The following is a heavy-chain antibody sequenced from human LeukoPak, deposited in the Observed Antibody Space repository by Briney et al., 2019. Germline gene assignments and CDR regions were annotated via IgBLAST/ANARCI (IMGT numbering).Heavy chain of an antibody. V-gene: IGHV3-21*01. CDR2: ISSSSSYI. D-gene: IGHD1-26*01. CDR1: GFTFSRYS. CDR3: ASSPGATGDY. Sequence: GGSLRLSCAASGFTFSRYSMNWDRQAPGKGLEWVSSISSSSSYIYYADSVKGRFTISRDNAKNSLYLQMNSLRAEDTAVYYCASSPGATGDYWGQGTLVTVSS. J-gene: IGHJ4*02.